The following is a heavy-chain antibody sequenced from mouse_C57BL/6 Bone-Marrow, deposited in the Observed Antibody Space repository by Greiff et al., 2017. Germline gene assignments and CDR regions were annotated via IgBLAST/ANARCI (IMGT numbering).Heavy chain of an antibody. Sequence: KQSGAELVRPGASVTLSCKASGYTFTDYEMHWVKQTPVHGLEWIGAIDPETGGTAYNQKFKGKAILTADKSSSTAYMELRSLTSEDSAVYYCTRGYGSSYAMDYWGQGTSVTVSS. CDR3: TRGYGSSYAMDY. V-gene: IGHV1-15*01. J-gene: IGHJ4*01. CDR2: IDPETGGT. CDR1: GYTFTDYE. D-gene: IGHD1-1*01.